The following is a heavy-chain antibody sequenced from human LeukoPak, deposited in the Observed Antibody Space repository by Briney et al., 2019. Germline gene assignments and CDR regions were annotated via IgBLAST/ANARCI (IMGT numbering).Heavy chain of an antibody. CDR3: AKDDASASYSQS. CDR1: GFTFGSYA. V-gene: IGHV3-23*01. CDR2: IGASGGGDT. D-gene: IGHD1-26*01. J-gene: IGHJ5*02. Sequence: PGGSLRLSCAASGFTFGSYAMTWVRRSPGKGLEWVSTIGASGGGDTYYADSVKGRFTISRDNSKNTLYLQMKSLRAEDTAVYYCAKDDASASYSQSWGQGTLVSVSS.